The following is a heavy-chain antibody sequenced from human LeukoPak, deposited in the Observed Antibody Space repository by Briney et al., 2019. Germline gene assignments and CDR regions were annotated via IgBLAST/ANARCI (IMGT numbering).Heavy chain of an antibody. V-gene: IGHV1-2*06. CDR2: ITSNSGGT. Sequence: ASVKVSCKAAGDSFSDYSMHWVRQAPGQGLEWMGRITSNSGGTSYAQKFQGRVTTTRDTSTSTVYMELSSLRSEDTAVYYCAREYSYVPFDYWGQGTLVTVSS. CDR3: AREYSYVPFDY. CDR1: GDSFSDYS. D-gene: IGHD5-18*01. J-gene: IGHJ4*02.